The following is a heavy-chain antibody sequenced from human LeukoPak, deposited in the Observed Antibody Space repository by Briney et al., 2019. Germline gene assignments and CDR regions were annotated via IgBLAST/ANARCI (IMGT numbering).Heavy chain of an antibody. V-gene: IGHV4-59*08. CDR2: IYYSGST. D-gene: IGHD1-26*01. CDR1: GGSISSYY. J-gene: IGHJ5*02. Sequence: SETLSLTCTVSGGSISSYYWSWIRQPPGKGLEWIGYIYYSGSTNYNPSHKSRVTISVDTSKNQFSLNLSSVTAADTAVYYCARRSVGATGKSGFDPWGQGTLVTVSS. CDR3: ARRSVGATGKSGFDP.